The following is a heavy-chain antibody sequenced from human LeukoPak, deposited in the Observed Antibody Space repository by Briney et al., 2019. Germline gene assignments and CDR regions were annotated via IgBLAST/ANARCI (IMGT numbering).Heavy chain of an antibody. Sequence: SETLSLTCAVSGYSISSGYYWGWIRQPPGKGLEWIGSIYHSGSTYYNPSLKRRVTISVDTSKNQFSLKLSSVTAADTAVYYCARTGVATIKNFDYWGQGTLVTVSS. CDR3: ARTGVATIKNFDY. D-gene: IGHD5-12*01. J-gene: IGHJ4*02. CDR1: GYSISSGYY. V-gene: IGHV4-38-2*01. CDR2: IYHSGST.